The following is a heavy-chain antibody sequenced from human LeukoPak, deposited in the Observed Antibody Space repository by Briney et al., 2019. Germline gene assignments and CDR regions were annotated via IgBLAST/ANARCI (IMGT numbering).Heavy chain of an antibody. Sequence: GGSLRLSCEASGFTVSSNYMSWVRQAPGKGLEWVSVIYSGGSTYYADSVKGRFTISRDNSKNTLYLQMNSLRAEDTAVYYCAGVIAARPYYYYGMDVWGQGTTVTVSS. J-gene: IGHJ6*02. V-gene: IGHV3-53*01. CDR3: AGVIAARPYYYYGMDV. CDR1: GFTVSSNY. D-gene: IGHD6-6*01. CDR2: IYSGGST.